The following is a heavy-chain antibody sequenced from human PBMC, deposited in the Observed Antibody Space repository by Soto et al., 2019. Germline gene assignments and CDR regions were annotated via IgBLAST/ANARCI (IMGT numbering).Heavy chain of an antibody. CDR1: GYTFSDYS. CDR2: ISGPSSYL. V-gene: IGHV3-21*01. D-gene: IGHD3-3*01. J-gene: IGHJ4*02. CDR3: ARGSDFWSGFYIPYFDN. Sequence: EVQLVESGGGLVKPGESLRLSCAASGYTFSDYSMNWVRQAPGKGPEWVSSISGPSSYLHYADSVKGRFTISRDNAKNSLYLQMNSLRAEDTAVYYCARGSDFWSGFYIPYFDNWGQGTLVTVSS.